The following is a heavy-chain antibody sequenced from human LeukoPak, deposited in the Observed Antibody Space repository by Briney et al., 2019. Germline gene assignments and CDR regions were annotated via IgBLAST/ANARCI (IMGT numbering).Heavy chain of an antibody. CDR2: ISGSGGST. D-gene: IGHD2-2*01. Sequence: GGSLRLSCAASGFTFSSYAMSWVRQAPGKGLEWVSAISGSGGSTYYADSVKGRFTISRDNSKNTLYLQMNSLRAEDTAVYYCAKCGIVVVPAATACWFDPWAREPWSPSPQ. CDR3: AKCGIVVVPAATACWFDP. V-gene: IGHV3-23*01. J-gene: IGHJ5*02. CDR1: GFTFSSYA.